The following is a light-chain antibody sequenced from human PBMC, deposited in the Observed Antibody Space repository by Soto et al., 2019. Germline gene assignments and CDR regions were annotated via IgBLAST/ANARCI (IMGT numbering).Light chain of an antibody. CDR1: GNDVGYYNR. Sequence: QSALTQPPSVSGSPGQSVTISCTGTGNDVGYYNRVSWYQQLPGTAPKLMIYEVTSRPSGVPGRFSGSKSGNTASLTISGLQAEDEADYYCISYTSSDSFVFGTGTKLTVL. CDR2: EVT. V-gene: IGLV2-18*02. J-gene: IGLJ1*01. CDR3: ISYTSSDSFV.